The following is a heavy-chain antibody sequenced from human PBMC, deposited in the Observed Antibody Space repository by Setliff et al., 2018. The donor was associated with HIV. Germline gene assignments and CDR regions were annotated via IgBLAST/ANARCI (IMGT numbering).Heavy chain of an antibody. J-gene: IGHJ2*01. CDR2: ISRGSEDI. Sequence: PGGSLRLSCAASGFTVSSNYMSWVRQAPGEGLEWVASISRGSEDIYYADSIKGRFTISRDNAKYSLYLQMNNLRTEDTAVYYCVRDFKWLNWFFDLWGRGTLVTVSS. CDR3: VRDFKWLNWFFDL. D-gene: IGHD5-12*01. V-gene: IGHV3-21*06. CDR1: GFTVSSNY.